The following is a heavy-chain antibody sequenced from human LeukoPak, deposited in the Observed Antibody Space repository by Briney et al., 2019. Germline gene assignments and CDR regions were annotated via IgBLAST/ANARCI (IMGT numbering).Heavy chain of an antibody. Sequence: QPGGSLRLSCTASGFTFGVYALSWFRKAPGKGLEWEGFFRSKAYGATTEYAASVKGRFTISRDDSKSIAYLQMNSLKTEDTAVYYCTRAFWTGYYYFDYWGQGTLVTVSS. J-gene: IGHJ4*02. V-gene: IGHV3-49*03. CDR3: TRAFWTGYYYFDY. CDR1: GFTFGVYA. D-gene: IGHD3/OR15-3a*01. CDR2: FRSKAYGATT.